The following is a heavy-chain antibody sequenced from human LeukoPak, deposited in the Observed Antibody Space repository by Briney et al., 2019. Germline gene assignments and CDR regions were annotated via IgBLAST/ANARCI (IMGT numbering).Heavy chain of an antibody. CDR2: IYYSGST. CDR3: ARVYCSSTSCPYYYYYMDV. Sequence: SETLSLTCTVSGGSISSYYWSWIRQPPGKGLEWIGYIYYSGSTNYNPSLKSRVTISVDTSKNQFSLKLSSVTAADTAVYYCARVYCSSTSCPYYYYYMDVWGKGTTVTVSS. CDR1: GGSISSYY. V-gene: IGHV4-59*01. D-gene: IGHD2-2*01. J-gene: IGHJ6*03.